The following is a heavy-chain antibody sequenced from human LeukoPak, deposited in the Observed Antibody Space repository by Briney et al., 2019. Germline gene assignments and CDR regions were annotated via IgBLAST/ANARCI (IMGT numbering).Heavy chain of an antibody. V-gene: IGHV4-61*02. CDR3: ARSNCGRDCYVYYYYYMDV. CDR1: GGSMGRTSYY. D-gene: IGHD2-21*02. Sequence: SETLSLTCTVSGGSMGRTSYYWSWIRQPAGKGLEWLGRIYNSGTTNYNPSLQSRVTISIDTSKNQFSLNLSSVTAADTAIYYCARSNCGRDCYVYYYYYMDVWGKGTTVTISS. J-gene: IGHJ6*03. CDR2: IYNSGTT.